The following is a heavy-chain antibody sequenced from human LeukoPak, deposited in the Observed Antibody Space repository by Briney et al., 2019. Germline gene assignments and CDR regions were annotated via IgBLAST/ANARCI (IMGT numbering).Heavy chain of an antibody. V-gene: IGHV3-23*01. D-gene: IGHD3-22*01. CDR3: AKDLYYYDSSGYPDY. J-gene: IGHJ4*02. CDR1: RFTFPNYA. Sequence: GGSLRLSCAASRFTFPNYAMSWVRQAPGKGLQWVSYISGYGASTFYADSVKGRFTISRDNSKNTLYLQMNSLRAEDTALYYCAKDLYYYDSSGYPDYWGQGTLVTVSS. CDR2: ISGYGAST.